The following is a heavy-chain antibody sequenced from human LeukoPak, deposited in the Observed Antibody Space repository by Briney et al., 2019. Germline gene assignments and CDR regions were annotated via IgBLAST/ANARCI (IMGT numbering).Heavy chain of an antibody. CDR2: IKEDGSEK. V-gene: IGHV3-7*01. D-gene: IGHD6-19*01. CDR1: GFTFSGNW. Sequence: GGSLRLSCAASGFTFSGNWMTWVRQAPGKGLEWVANIKEDGSEKYFVDSVKGGFTISRDNAKNSLYLQMNSLRVEDTAVYYCARGGGWHYYWGQGTLVTVSS. CDR3: ARGGGWHYY. J-gene: IGHJ4*02.